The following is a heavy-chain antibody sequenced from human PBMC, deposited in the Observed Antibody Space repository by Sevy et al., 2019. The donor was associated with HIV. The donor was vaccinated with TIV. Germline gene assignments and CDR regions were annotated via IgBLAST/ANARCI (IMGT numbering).Heavy chain of an antibody. CDR1: GGSIGSSGSF. V-gene: IGHV4-39*02. CDR3: AKIFAH. Sequence: SETLSLTCNVSGGSIGSSGSFWGWIRQSPGKGLEWIGDISYVGKTNYNPSLRGRVTISRDTSNNHFSLRLKYVSAADTGVYYCAKIFAHWGQGTLVTVSS. CDR2: ISYVGKT. J-gene: IGHJ5*02.